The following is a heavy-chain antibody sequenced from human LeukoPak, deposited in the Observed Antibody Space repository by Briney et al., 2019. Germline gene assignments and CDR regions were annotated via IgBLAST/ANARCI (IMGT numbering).Heavy chain of an antibody. Sequence: PGGSLRLSCAASGFTFSSYAMSWVGQAPGKGLEGVSAISGRGGSTYYADSVKGRFTISRDNSNNTLYLQMNSLRVEDTAVYYCAKELWSTAINYWGQGTLVTVSS. CDR2: ISGRGGST. CDR3: AKELWSTAINY. CDR1: GFTFSSYA. V-gene: IGHV3-23*01. D-gene: IGHD2-21*02. J-gene: IGHJ4*02.